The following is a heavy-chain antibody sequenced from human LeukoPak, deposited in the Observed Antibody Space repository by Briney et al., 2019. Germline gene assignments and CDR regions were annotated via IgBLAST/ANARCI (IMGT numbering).Heavy chain of an antibody. Sequence: SETLSLTCAVYGGSFSGYYWSWIRQPPGKGLEWIWEINHSGSTNYNPSLKSRVTISVDTSKNQFSLKLSSVTAADTAVYYCARGPRLLLLARLRSAFDIWGQGTMVTVSS. CDR3: ARGPRLLLLARLRSAFDI. CDR2: INHSGST. CDR1: GGSFSGYY. V-gene: IGHV4-34*01. D-gene: IGHD2-15*01. J-gene: IGHJ3*02.